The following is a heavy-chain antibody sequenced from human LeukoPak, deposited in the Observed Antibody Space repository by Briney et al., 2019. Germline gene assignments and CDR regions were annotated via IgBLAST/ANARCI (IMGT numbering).Heavy chain of an antibody. Sequence: GESLKISCKGSGYSFTSYWIGWVRQMPGKGLEWMGIIYPGDSDTRYSPSFQGQVTISADKSISTAYLQWSSLKASDTAMYYCARLGDDSSGYHPLYYFDYWGQGTLVTVPS. D-gene: IGHD3-22*01. J-gene: IGHJ4*02. CDR3: ARLGDDSSGYHPLYYFDY. CDR2: IYPGDSDT. V-gene: IGHV5-51*01. CDR1: GYSFTSYW.